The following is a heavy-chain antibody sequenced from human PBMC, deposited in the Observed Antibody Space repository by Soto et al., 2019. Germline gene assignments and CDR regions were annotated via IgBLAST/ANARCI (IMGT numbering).Heavy chain of an antibody. CDR1: GGSISSGGYY. D-gene: IGHD5-12*01. V-gene: IGHV4-31*03. CDR3: ARGQEGVVATH. Sequence: QVQLQESGPGLVKPSQTLSLTCTVSGGSISSGGYYWSWIRQHPGKGLEWIGYIYYSGSTYYNPSLKSRVTISSDTSNNQFSLRLYSVTAADTGVYYCARGQEGVVATHWDQGTLVTVSS. J-gene: IGHJ4*02. CDR2: IYYSGST.